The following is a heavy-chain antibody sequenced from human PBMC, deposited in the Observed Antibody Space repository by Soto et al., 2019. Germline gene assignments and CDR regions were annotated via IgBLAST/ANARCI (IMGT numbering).Heavy chain of an antibody. CDR2: ISGSGGST. Sequence: GGSLRLSCAASGFTFSSYAMSWVRQAPGKGLEWVSAISGSGGSTYYADSVKGRFTISRDNSKNTLYLQMNSLRAEDTAVYYCAKASSVTSRAFDAFDIWGQGTMVTVSS. CDR3: AKASSVTSRAFDAFDI. V-gene: IGHV3-23*01. J-gene: IGHJ3*02. CDR1: GFTFSSYA. D-gene: IGHD6-6*01.